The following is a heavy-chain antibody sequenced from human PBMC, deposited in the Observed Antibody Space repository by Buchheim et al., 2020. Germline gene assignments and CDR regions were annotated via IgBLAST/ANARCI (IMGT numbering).Heavy chain of an antibody. CDR1: GFTFSSYG. CDR2: IWYDGSNK. Sequence: QVQLVESGGGVVQPGRSLRLSCAASGFTFSSYGMHWVRQAPGKGLEWVAVIWYDGSNKYYADSVKGRFTISRDNSKNTLYLQMNSLRAEDTAVYYCARDHFLLVPAATVYYYYYYGMDVWGQGTT. CDR3: ARDHFLLVPAATVYYYYYYGMDV. D-gene: IGHD2-2*01. J-gene: IGHJ6*02. V-gene: IGHV3-33*01.